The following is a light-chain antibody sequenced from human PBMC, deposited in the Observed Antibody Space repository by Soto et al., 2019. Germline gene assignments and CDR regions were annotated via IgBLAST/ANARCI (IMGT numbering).Light chain of an antibody. CDR3: CSYAGSYGYV. CDR1: SSDVGGYNY. CDR2: DVS. V-gene: IGLV2-11*01. Sequence: QSVLTQPRSVSGSPGQSVTISCTGTSSDVGGYNYVSWYQQHPGKAPKLMIYDVSKRPSGVPDRFSGSKSGNTASLTISGLQVEDEADYYCCSYAGSYGYVFGTGTKDTDL. J-gene: IGLJ1*01.